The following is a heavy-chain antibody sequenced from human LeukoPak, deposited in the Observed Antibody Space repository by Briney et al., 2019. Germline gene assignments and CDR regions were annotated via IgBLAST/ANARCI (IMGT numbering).Heavy chain of an antibody. CDR2: IYYSGST. J-gene: IGHJ3*02. D-gene: IGHD3-22*01. CDR3: ARHGSRTMTNAFDI. CDR1: GGSISSYY. V-gene: IGHV4-59*08. Sequence: SETLSLTCTVFGGSISSYYWSWIRQPPGKGLEWIGYIYYSGSTNYNPSLKSRVTISVDTSKNQFSLELSSVTAADTAVYYCARHGSRTMTNAFDIWGQGTMVTVSS.